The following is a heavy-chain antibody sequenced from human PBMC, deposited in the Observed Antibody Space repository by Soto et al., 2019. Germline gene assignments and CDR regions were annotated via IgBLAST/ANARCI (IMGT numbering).Heavy chain of an antibody. CDR2: ISTYNGNT. J-gene: IGHJ5*02. CDR3: ARDRRALVPAASFEP. Sequence: GASVKVSCKASGYAFTTYGISWVRQAPGQGLEWMGWISTYNGNTNYAQKFQGRVTMTIDSSTSTAYMELRSLTSDDTAVYYCARDRRALVPAASFEPWGQGTLVTVS. V-gene: IGHV1-18*01. D-gene: IGHD2-2*01. CDR1: GYAFTTYG.